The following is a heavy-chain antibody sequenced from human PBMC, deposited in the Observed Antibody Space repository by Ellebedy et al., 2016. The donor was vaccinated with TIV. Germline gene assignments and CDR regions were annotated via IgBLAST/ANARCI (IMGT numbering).Heavy chain of an antibody. J-gene: IGHJ4*02. CDR2: ISYDGSNK. D-gene: IGHD3-10*01. CDR3: ARDSVYGSGSYCLDN. Sequence: GESLKISCAVSGFTFSSYSMHWVRQAPDKGLEWVAVISYDGSNKYYADSMKGRFTISRDNYKHTLNLQMNSLRAEDTAVYYCARDSVYGSGSYCLDNWGQGTLVTVSS. V-gene: IGHV3-30*04. CDR1: GFTFSSYS.